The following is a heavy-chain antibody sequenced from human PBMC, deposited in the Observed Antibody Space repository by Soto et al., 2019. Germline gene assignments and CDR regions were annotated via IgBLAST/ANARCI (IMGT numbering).Heavy chain of an antibody. J-gene: IGHJ5*02. D-gene: IGHD3-22*01. CDR3: ARLIQYCVDTSAKSFWFDP. CDR2: IIPIFSTP. V-gene: IGHV1-69*13. Sequence: SVKGSCKTSGGTFGSYAISWVRQAPGQGLEWMGGIIPIFSTPNYAQKFQGRVTITADESTSTAYMELSSLRSEDTAVYYCARLIQYCVDTSAKSFWFDPWGQGTLVTVSS. CDR1: GGTFGSYA.